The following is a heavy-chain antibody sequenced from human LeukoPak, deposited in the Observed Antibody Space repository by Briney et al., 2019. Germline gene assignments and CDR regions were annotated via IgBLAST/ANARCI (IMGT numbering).Heavy chain of an antibody. CDR3: VRGYYAGRGHHFEY. CDR1: GVTFSGYG. J-gene: IGHJ4*02. V-gene: IGHV3-33*01. CDR2: IWSDGSNK. Sequence: PGKSLRLSCATSGVTFSGYGMHWVRQAPGKGLEWVTVIWSDGSNKYYADSVKGRFTISRDNSKNTLYLQMNSLRAEDTAVYYCVRGYYAGRGHHFEYWGQGTLVTVSS. D-gene: IGHD3-22*01.